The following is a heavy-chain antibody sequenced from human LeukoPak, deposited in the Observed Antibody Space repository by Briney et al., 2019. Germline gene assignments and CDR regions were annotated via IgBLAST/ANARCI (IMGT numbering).Heavy chain of an antibody. Sequence: GGSLRLSCAASGFTFSSYAMGWVRQAPGKGLEWVSAISGSGGSTYYADSVKGRFTISRDNSKNTLYLQMNSLRAEDTAVYYCARLTVDTAILFDYWGQGTLVTVSS. CDR2: ISGSGGST. CDR3: ARLTVDTAILFDY. D-gene: IGHD5-18*01. J-gene: IGHJ4*02. CDR1: GFTFSSYA. V-gene: IGHV3-23*01.